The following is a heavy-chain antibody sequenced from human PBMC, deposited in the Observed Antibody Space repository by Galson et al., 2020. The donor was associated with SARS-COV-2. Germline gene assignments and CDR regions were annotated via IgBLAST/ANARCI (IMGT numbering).Heavy chain of an antibody. Sequence: ETWGSLRLSCEASGLTVSSHHMNWVRQAPGKGLEWVSIIYSGGRIYYADSVKGRFTISIDNYKNTLFLQMNNLRAEDTAVYYCARGTGRDTDFDYWGQGTLVTVSS. V-gene: IGHV3-66*01. CDR2: IYSGGRI. CDR3: ARGTGRDTDFDY. CDR1: GLTVSSHH. J-gene: IGHJ4*02. D-gene: IGHD3-9*01.